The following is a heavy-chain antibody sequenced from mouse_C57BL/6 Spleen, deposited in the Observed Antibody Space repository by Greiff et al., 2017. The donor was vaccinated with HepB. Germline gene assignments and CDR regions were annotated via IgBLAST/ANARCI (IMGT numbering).Heavy chain of an antibody. J-gene: IGHJ1*03. V-gene: IGHV1-80*01. Sequence: VKLMESGAELVKPGASVKISCKASGYAFSSYWMNWVKQRPGKGLEWIGQIYPGDGDTNYNGKFKGKATLTADKSSSTAYMQLSSLTSEDSAVYFCARRSSSYFDVWGTGTTVTVSS. CDR1: GYAFSSYW. CDR2: IYPGDGDT. D-gene: IGHD1-3*01. CDR3: ARRSSSYFDV.